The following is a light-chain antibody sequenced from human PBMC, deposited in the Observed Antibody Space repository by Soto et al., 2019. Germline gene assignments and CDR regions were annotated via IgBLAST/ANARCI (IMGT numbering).Light chain of an antibody. CDR1: SRHITYI. Sequence: QSVLTQSSSASASLGSSVKLTCTLSSRHITYIIAWHQQQPGKAPRYLMKLERSGSYNKGSGVPDRFSGSSSGADRYLTISSLPSEDEADYYCETWDSNTRVFGTGTKVTVL. CDR2: LERSGSY. J-gene: IGLJ1*01. CDR3: ETWDSNTRV. V-gene: IGLV4-60*03.